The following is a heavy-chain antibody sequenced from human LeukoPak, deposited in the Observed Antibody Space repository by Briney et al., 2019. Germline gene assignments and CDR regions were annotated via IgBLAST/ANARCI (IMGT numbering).Heavy chain of an antibody. J-gene: IGHJ5*02. CDR3: ARGIAAAPRT. Sequence: SETLSITCAVYGGSFSGYYWSWIRQPPGKGLEWIGEINHSGSTNYNPSLKSRVTISVDTSKNQFSLKLSSVTAADTAVYYCARGIAAAPRTWGQGTLVTVSS. CDR2: INHSGST. V-gene: IGHV4-34*01. CDR1: GGSFSGYY. D-gene: IGHD6-13*01.